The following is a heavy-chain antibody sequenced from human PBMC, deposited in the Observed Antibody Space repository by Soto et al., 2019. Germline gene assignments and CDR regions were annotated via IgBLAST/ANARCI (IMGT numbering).Heavy chain of an antibody. V-gene: IGHV2-5*02. Sequence: VSGPTLVNPTQTLTLTCTFSGFSLSTSGVGVGWIRQPPGKALEWLALIYWDDDKRYSPSLKSRLTITKDTSKNQVVLTMTNMDPVDTATYYCARSYCSSTSCQNWFDPWGQGTLVTVSS. D-gene: IGHD2-2*01. J-gene: IGHJ5*02. CDR2: IYWDDDK. CDR1: GFSLSTSGVG. CDR3: ARSYCSSTSCQNWFDP.